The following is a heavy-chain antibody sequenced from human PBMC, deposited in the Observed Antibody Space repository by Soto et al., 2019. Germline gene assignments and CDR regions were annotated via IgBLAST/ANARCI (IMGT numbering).Heavy chain of an antibody. CDR2: ISDSGSS. J-gene: IGHJ4*02. CDR3: ASTTFYDIFTAYYSLFDY. V-gene: IGHV4-31*03. D-gene: IGHD3-9*01. CDR1: GGSISSGSFY. Sequence: QVQLQESGPGLVKPSQTLTLTCTVSGGSISSGSFYWSWIRQHPGKGLEWIGHISDSGSSYYNPSLESRVTVSVNTSKNKFSLKLSAVTAADTAVYFYASTTFYDIFTAYYSLFDYWGQGTLVTVSS.